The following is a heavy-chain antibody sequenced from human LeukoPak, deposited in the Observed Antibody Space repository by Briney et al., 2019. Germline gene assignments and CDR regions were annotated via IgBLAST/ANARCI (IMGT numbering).Heavy chain of an antibody. CDR3: TRGAGWLIDY. V-gene: IGHV4-59*01. D-gene: IGHD3-16*01. J-gene: IGHJ4*02. Sequence: SETLSLTCTVSDDSISDYYRGWIRQPPGKGLEWIGYFHNSGTSTYNPSLKSRVTISADTSKNQFSFKLNSLTTADTAVYYCTRGAGWLIDYWGQGTLVTVSS. CDR2: FHNSGTS. CDR1: DDSISDYY.